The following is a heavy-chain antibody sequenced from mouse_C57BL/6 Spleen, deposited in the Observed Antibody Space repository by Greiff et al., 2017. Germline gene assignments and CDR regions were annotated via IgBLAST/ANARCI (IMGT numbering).Heavy chain of an antibody. CDR3: ARRVGYYDYAVDD. J-gene: IGHJ4*01. CDR2: IYPGDGDT. V-gene: IGHV1-80*01. Sequence: LVESGAELVKPGASVKISCKASGYAFSSYWMNWVKQRPGRGLEWIGQIYPGDGDTNYNGKFKGKATLTADKSSSTAYMQLSSLTSEDSAVYFCARRVGYYDYAVDDWGQGTSVTVAS. D-gene: IGHD2-3*01. CDR1: GYAFSSYW.